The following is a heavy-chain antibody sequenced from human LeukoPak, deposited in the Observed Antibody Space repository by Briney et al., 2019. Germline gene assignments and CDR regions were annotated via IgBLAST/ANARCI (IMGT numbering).Heavy chain of an antibody. CDR1: GFTFSSYA. J-gene: IGHJ4*02. D-gene: IGHD6-6*01. CDR3: AKTPPARSTGYNFDY. V-gene: IGHV3-23*01. CDR2: ISGSGGNT. Sequence: GGSLGLSCAASGFTFSSYAMSWVRQAPGKGLEWVSAISGSGGNTYYADSVKGRFTISRDNSKNTLYLQMNSLRAEDTAVYYCAKTPPARSTGYNFDYWGQGTLVTVSS.